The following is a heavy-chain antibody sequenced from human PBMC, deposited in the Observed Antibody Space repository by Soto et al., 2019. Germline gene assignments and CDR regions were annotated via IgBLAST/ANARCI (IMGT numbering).Heavy chain of an antibody. V-gene: IGHV3-21*01. D-gene: IGHD2-8*01. CDR1: GFTFSSYA. Sequence: GGSLRLSCAASGFTFSSYAMNWVRQAPGKGLEWVSSISSSSSYIYYADSVKGRFTISRDNAKNSLYLQTNSLRAEDTAVYYCATKGIVLMVYAMGVDYWGQGTLVTVSS. CDR3: ATKGIVLMVYAMGVDY. CDR2: ISSSSSYI. J-gene: IGHJ4*02.